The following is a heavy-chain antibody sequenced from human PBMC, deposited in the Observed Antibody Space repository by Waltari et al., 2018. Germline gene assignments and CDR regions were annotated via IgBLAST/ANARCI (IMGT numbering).Heavy chain of an antibody. CDR1: GYSFTAFY. CDR2: VNPNGGRA. Sequence: QVQLVQSGAEVKKPGASVKVSCNASGYSFTAFYIHWVRQAPGQGLEWMGTVNPNGGRATYAQKLQDRVTMTRDTSTSTVYMELSRLRSEDTAVYYCARAGSTLIWGVAEWGQGTLVTVSS. CDR3: ARAGSTLIWGVAE. D-gene: IGHD2-2*01. J-gene: IGHJ4*02. V-gene: IGHV1-46*04.